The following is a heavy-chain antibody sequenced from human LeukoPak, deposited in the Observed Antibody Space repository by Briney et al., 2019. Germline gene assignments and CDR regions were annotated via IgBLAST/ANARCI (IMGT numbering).Heavy chain of an antibody. Sequence: SVKVSCKASGVIFTSVGISWVRQAPGQGLEWMGRIIPLIDIANYAQNFQDRVTITADESTSTAYMELSSLRSEDTAVYYCARDPTRGIAVAGPRIAFDIWGQGTMVTVSS. D-gene: IGHD6-19*01. CDR1: GVIFTSVG. J-gene: IGHJ3*02. V-gene: IGHV1-69*04. CDR2: IIPLIDIA. CDR3: ARDPTRGIAVAGPRIAFDI.